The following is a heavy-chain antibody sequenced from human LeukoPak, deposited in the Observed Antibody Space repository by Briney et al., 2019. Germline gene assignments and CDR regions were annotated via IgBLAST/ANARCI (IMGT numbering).Heavy chain of an antibody. Sequence: GASVKVSCKASGYTFTSYDINWVRQATGQGLEWMGWMNPNSGNTGYAQKFQGRVTITRNTSISTAYMELSSLRSEDTAVYYCARRTAYPTLSHYYYMDVWGKGTTVTVSS. D-gene: IGHD5-24*01. V-gene: IGHV1-8*03. CDR1: GYTFTSYD. J-gene: IGHJ6*03. CDR3: ARRTAYPTLSHYYYMDV. CDR2: MNPNSGNT.